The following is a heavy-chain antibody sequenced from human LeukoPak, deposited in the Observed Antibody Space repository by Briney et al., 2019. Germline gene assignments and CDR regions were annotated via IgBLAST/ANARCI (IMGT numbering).Heavy chain of an antibody. Sequence: PGGSLRLSCAASGFTFSTYEMNWVRQAPGKGLEWVSYISSSGSTIYYADSVKGRFTISRHNAKNSLYLQMNSLRAEDTAVYYCARDIPDFDYWGQGTLVTVSS. J-gene: IGHJ4*02. CDR3: ARDIPDFDY. CDR2: ISSSGSTI. V-gene: IGHV3-48*03. CDR1: GFTFSTYE.